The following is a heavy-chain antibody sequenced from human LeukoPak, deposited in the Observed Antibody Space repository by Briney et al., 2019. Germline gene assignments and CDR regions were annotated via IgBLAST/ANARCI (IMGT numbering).Heavy chain of an antibody. D-gene: IGHD2-15*01. J-gene: IGHJ3*02. CDR2: IYYSGST. CDR3: ARAPVVVVAATHHDAFDI. Sequence: SETLSLTCTVSGGSISSRSYYWGWIRQPPGKGLEWIGSIYYSGSTYYNPSLQSRVTISVDTSKNQFSLKLNSVTAADTAVYYCARAPVVVVAATHHDAFDIWGQGTMVTVSS. V-gene: IGHV4-39*01. CDR1: GGSISSRSYY.